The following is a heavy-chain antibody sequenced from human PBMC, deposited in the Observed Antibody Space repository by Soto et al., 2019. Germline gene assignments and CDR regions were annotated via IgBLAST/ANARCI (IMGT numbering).Heavy chain of an antibody. CDR3: ARDPYKAAFFDY. J-gene: IGHJ4*02. CDR1: GFTFSSYA. CDR2: ISYDGSKK. Sequence: QVQLVESGGGVVQPGRSLRLSCAASGFTFSSYAMHWVRQAPGKGLEWVAVISYDGSKKYYADSVKGRFTISRDNSKNTLYRQMNRLRAEDTAVYYCARDPYKAAFFDYWGQGTLVTVSS. D-gene: IGHD6-13*01. V-gene: IGHV3-30-3*01.